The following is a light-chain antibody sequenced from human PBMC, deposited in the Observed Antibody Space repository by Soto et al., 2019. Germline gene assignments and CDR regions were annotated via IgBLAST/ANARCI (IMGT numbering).Light chain of an antibody. CDR1: SKDIGAYDY. CDR2: EVS. J-gene: IGLJ3*02. Sequence: QSALTQPPSASGSPGQSVAISCTGTSKDIGAYDYVSWYQQHPGKAPKLMIYEVSQRPSGVPDRFSGSKSGNTASLTVSGLQPEDEADYYCCSYAGSYTWVFGGGTKLTVL. CDR3: CSYAGSYTWV. V-gene: IGLV2-8*01.